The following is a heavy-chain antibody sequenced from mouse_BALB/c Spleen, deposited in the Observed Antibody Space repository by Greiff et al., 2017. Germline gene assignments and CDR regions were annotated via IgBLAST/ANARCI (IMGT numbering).Heavy chain of an antibody. V-gene: IGHV1-14*01. D-gene: IGHD2-3*01. CDR3: ARVYDGYYSDYAMDY. CDR2: INPYNDGT. Sequence: VQLQQSGPELVKPGASVKMSCKASGYTFTSYVMHWVKQKPGQGLEWIGYINPYNDGTKYNEKFKGKATLTSDKSSSTAYMELSSLTSEDSAVYYCARVYDGYYSDYAMDYWGQGTSVTVSS. J-gene: IGHJ4*01. CDR1: GYTFTSYV.